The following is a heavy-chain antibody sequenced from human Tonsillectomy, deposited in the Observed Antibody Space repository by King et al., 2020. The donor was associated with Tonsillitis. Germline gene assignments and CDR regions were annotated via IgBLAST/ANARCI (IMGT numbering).Heavy chain of an antibody. CDR1: GGSISTYY. CDR3: ARTHTPHGGLNWFDP. D-gene: IGHD3-16*01. V-gene: IGHV4-59*08. J-gene: IGHJ5*02. Sequence: QLQESGPGLVKPSETLSLTCTVSGGSISTYYWYWIRQPPGKGLEWVGYIFYSGSTHYNPSLKSRLTISVDTSKHQFSLKLTSVTAADTAVYYCARTHTPHGGLNWFDPWGQGTLVTVSS. CDR2: IFYSGST.